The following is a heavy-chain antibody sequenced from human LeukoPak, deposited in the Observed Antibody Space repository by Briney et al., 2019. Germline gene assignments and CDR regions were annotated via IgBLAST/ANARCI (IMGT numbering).Heavy chain of an antibody. CDR1: GGSISSYY. J-gene: IGHJ4*02. Sequence: SETLSLTCTVSGGSISSYYWSWIRQPPGKGLEWIGYIYYSGSTNYNPSLKSRVTISVDTSKNQFSLKLSSVTAADTAVYYCARVRKLYYYDSSGYFYSDQFDYWGQGTLATVSS. CDR3: ARVRKLYYYDSSGYFYSDQFDY. D-gene: IGHD3-22*01. CDR2: IYYSGST. V-gene: IGHV4-59*01.